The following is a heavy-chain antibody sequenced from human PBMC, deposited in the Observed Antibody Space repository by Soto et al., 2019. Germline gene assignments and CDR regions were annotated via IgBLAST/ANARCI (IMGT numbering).Heavy chain of an antibody. CDR3: ARDRGYCSSTSCYNWFDP. D-gene: IGHD2-2*01. V-gene: IGHV3-11*01. Sequence: GGSLRLSCAASGFTFSDYYMSWIRQAPGKGLEWVSYISSSGSTIYYADSVKGRFTISRDNAKNSLYLQMNSLRAEDTAVYYCARDRGYCSSTSCYNWFDPWGQGTLVTVS. CDR2: ISSSGSTI. J-gene: IGHJ5*02. CDR1: GFTFSDYY.